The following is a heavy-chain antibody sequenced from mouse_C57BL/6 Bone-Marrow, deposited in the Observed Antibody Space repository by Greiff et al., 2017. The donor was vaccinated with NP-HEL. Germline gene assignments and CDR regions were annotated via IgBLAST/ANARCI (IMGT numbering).Heavy chain of an antibody. D-gene: IGHD4-1*01. CDR2: IDPSDSYT. J-gene: IGHJ2*01. V-gene: IGHV1-69*01. CDR3: ARHWYCDY. CDR1: GYTFTSYW. Sequence: QVQLQQPGAELVMPGASVKLSCKASGYTFTSYWLHWVKQRPGQGLEWIGEIDPSDSYTNYNQKFKGKSTLTVDKSSSTAYMQLSSLTSEDSAVYYCARHWYCDYWGQGTTLTVSS.